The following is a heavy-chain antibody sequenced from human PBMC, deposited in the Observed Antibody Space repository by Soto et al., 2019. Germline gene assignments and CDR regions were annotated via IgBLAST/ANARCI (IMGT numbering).Heavy chain of an antibody. CDR3: ARQYSSGWSKFDY. CDR1: GFTFSSYA. J-gene: IGHJ4*02. CDR2: ISGSGGST. D-gene: IGHD6-19*01. Sequence: LRLSCAASGFTFSSYAMSWVRQAPGKGLEWVSAISGSGGSTYYADSVKGRFTISRDNSKNTLYLQMNSLRAEDTAVYYCARQYSSGWSKFDYWGQRTLVTGSS. V-gene: IGHV3-23*01.